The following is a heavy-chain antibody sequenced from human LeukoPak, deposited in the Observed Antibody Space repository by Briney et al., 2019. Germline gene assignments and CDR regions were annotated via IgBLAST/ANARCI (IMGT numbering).Heavy chain of an antibody. CDR2: IRSKANSYAT. J-gene: IGHJ4*02. CDR1: GFTFSGSA. V-gene: IGHV3-73*01. D-gene: IGHD2-2*01. Sequence: GRSLRLSCAASGFTFSGSAMHWVRHASGEGLEWVGRIRSKANSYATAYAASVKGRFTISRDDSKNTAYLQMNSLKTEDTAVDYCTRRYCSSTSCYDYWGQGTLVTVSS. CDR3: TRRYCSSTSCYDY.